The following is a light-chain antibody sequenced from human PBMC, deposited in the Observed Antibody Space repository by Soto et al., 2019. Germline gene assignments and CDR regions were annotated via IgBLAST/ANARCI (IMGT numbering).Light chain of an antibody. CDR3: QQYDSSPVT. J-gene: IGKJ2*01. CDR2: GAS. Sequence: ENVLTQSPGTLSLSPGERATLSCRASQSVSSNYLTWYQQKPGQAPRLLIYGASSRATDIPDRFSGSGSGTDFTRTISRLEPEDFAVYYCQQYDSSPVTFGQGTKLEIK. V-gene: IGKV3-20*01. CDR1: QSVSSNY.